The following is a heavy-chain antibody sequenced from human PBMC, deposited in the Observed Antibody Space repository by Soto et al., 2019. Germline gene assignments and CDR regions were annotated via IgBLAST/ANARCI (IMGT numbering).Heavy chain of an antibody. CDR3: ARGKLRVGATNKFDY. Sequence: QVQLQQWGAGLLKPSETLSLTCAVYGGSFSGYYCSWIRQPPGKGLEWIGEINHSGSTNYNPSLKSRVTISVDTSKNQFSLKLSSVTAADTAVYYCARGKLRVGATNKFDYWGQGTLVTVSS. CDR2: INHSGST. D-gene: IGHD1-26*01. V-gene: IGHV4-34*01. J-gene: IGHJ4*02. CDR1: GGSFSGYY.